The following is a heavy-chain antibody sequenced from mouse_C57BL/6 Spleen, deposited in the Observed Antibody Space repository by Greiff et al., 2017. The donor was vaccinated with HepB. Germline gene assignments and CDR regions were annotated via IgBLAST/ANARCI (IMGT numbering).Heavy chain of an antibody. CDR1: GYSFTDYN. Sequence: VQLQQSGPELVKPGASVKISCKASGYSFTDYNMNWVKQSNGKSLEWIGVINPNYGTTSYNQKFKGKATLTVDQSSSTAYMQLNSLTSEDSAVYYCARRGITTVVATLTRWYFDVWGTGTTVTVSS. J-gene: IGHJ1*03. CDR3: ARRGITTVVATLTRWYFDV. V-gene: IGHV1-39*01. D-gene: IGHD1-1*01. CDR2: INPNYGTT.